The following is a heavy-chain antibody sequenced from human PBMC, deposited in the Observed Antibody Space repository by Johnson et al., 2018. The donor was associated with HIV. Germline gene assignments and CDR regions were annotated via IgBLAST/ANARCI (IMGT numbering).Heavy chain of an antibody. CDR2: ISYDGRDA. D-gene: IGHD3-10*01. CDR1: GFTFSSYG. CDR3: VREGVPAAFDI. Sequence: QVQLVESGGGVVQPGRSLRLSCAASGFTFSSYGMHWVRQAPGKGLEWVAVISYDGRDAYYADSVKGRFTSSRDNSKNTLYLQMNSLRPEDSAVYYCVREGVPAAFDIWGQGTMVTVSS. J-gene: IGHJ3*02. V-gene: IGHV3-30*19.